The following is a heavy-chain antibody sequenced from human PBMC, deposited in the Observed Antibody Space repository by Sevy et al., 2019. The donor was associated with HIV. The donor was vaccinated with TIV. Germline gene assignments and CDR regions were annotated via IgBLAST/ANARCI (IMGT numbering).Heavy chain of an antibody. J-gene: IGHJ4*02. CDR3: ARHNYDFWSGYPVYFDY. CDR1: GGFISSSSYY. V-gene: IGHV4-39*01. Sequence: SETLSLTCTVSGGFISSSSYYWGWIRQPPGKGLEWIGSIYYSGSTYYNPSLKSRVTISVDTSKNQFSLKLSSVTAADTAVYYCARHNYDFWSGYPVYFDYWGQGTLVTVSS. D-gene: IGHD3-3*01. CDR2: IYYSGST.